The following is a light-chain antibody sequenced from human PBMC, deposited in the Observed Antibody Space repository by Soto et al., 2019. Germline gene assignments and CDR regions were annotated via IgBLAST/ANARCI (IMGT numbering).Light chain of an antibody. CDR2: DND. Sequence: QSVLTQPPSVSAAPGQKVTISCSGSSSNIGSNFVSWFQQLRGTAPKLLIFDNDKRPSGIPDRFSGSKSGTSASLDIPGLQTGDEADYYCATWESSLSAVVFGGGTKLTVL. J-gene: IGLJ2*01. CDR3: ATWESSLSAVV. V-gene: IGLV1-51*01. CDR1: SSNIGSNF.